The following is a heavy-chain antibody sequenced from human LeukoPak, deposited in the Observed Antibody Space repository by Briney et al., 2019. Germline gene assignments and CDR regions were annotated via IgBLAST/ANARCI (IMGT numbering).Heavy chain of an antibody. Sequence: ASVKVSCKASGYTFTSYGISWVRPAPGQGLEWMGWISAYNGNTNYAQKLQGRVTMTTDTSTSTAYMELRSLRSDDTAVYYRARVGSIAGADAASGYFYYWGQGTLVTVSS. CDR2: ISAYNGNT. V-gene: IGHV1-18*01. CDR1: GYTFTSYG. CDR3: ARVGSIAGADAASGYFYY. D-gene: IGHD6-6*01. J-gene: IGHJ4*02.